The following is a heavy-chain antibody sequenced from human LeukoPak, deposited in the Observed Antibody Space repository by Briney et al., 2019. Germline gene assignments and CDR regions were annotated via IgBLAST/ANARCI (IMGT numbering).Heavy chain of an antibody. D-gene: IGHD6-19*01. J-gene: IGHJ4*02. CDR3: AKGGHCPALCTTQIAVAGYNDN. CDR1: GFTFSIYT. Sequence: GGSLRLSCAASGFTFSIYTMNWVRQAPGEGLEWVPIINYNGDPKYYADSVQGRFTISRDNSKNTVYLQMNSLRAEDTAIYYCAKGGHCPALCTTQIAVAGYNDNWGQGTLVTVSS. V-gene: IGHV3-23*01. CDR2: INYNGDPK.